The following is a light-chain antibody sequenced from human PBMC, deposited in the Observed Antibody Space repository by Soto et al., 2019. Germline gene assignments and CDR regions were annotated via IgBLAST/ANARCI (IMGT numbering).Light chain of an antibody. J-gene: IGKJ4*01. Sequence: FVLTQSPVTLSFSPCEIATLSCSSIQTVRNNYLAWYQQKPCQSPRLLIYDASTRATGIPARFSGSGSGTEFTLSISSLQSEDFAVYYCQQYNNWPLTFGGGTKVDI. CDR2: DAS. CDR1: QTVRNN. V-gene: IGKV3-15*01. CDR3: QQYNNWPLT.